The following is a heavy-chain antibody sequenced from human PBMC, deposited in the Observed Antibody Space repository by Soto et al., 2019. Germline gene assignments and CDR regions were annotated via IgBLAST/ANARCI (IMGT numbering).Heavy chain of an antibody. CDR1: RGYFRGHD. Sequence: SETVSLPCAVYRGYFRGHDWTWIRHPPGQALDXIGEINQTRSSNYNPSLTSRVTISLETSKNQFSLQLRSVTAAETALYYSAKARGDGYNYPYYFNGMDVWGEGGTVTVSS. V-gene: IGHV4-34*01. CDR2: INQTRSS. D-gene: IGHD5-12*01. J-gene: IGHJ6*04. CDR3: AKARGDGYNYPYYFNGMDV.